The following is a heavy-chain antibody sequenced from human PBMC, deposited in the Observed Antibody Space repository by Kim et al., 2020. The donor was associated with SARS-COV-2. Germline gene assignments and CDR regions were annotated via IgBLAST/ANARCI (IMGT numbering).Heavy chain of an antibody. CDR2: IYYSGYT. Sequence: SETLSLTCTVSGGSVSGFYWSWIRQPPGKGLEWIGYIYYSGYTNYNPSLKSRVRISLDTSKNKLSLRLTSVTAADTAMYYCARDRSGMDVWGQGTTGTVS. CDR3: ARDRSGMDV. CDR1: GGSVSGFY. V-gene: IGHV4-59*02. J-gene: IGHJ6*02.